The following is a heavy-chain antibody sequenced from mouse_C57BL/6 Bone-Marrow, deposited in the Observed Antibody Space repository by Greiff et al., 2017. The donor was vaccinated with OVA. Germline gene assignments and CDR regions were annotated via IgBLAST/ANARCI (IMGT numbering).Heavy chain of an antibody. V-gene: IGHV5-9-1*02. D-gene: IGHD1-1*02. Sequence: EVKVVESGAGLVKPGGSLKLSCAASGFTFSSYAMSWVRQTPEKRLEWVAYISSGGDYIYYADTVKGRFTISRDNARNTLYLQMSSLKSEDTAMYYCTRDRWSWFAYWGQGTLVTVSA. CDR1: GFTFSSYA. J-gene: IGHJ3*01. CDR3: TRDRWSWFAY. CDR2: ISSGGDYI.